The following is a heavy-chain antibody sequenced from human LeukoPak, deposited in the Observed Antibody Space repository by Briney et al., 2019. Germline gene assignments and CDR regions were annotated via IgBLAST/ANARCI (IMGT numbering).Heavy chain of an antibody. CDR1: RFSVSGIH. D-gene: IGHD4-23*01. J-gene: IGHJ5*02. CDR2: LYSGGAT. Sequence: GSLRLSCVASRFSVSGIHMNWVRQAPGNDLEWVSGLYSGGATYYADSMGGRFTISRDHSKNTLYLQMTNLRVDDTAIYYCARGNGNVGGRLDPWGQGTRVTVSS. CDR3: ARGNGNVGGRLDP. V-gene: IGHV3-66*01.